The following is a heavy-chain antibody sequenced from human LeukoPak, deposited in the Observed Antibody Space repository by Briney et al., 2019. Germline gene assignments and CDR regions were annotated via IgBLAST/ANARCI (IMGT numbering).Heavy chain of an antibody. CDR3: AKAGEGYYDSTGYYYGPDNWFDP. J-gene: IGHJ5*02. Sequence: GGSLRLSCAASGFTFSSYAMTWVRQAPGKGLEWVSVISGSGGTTYYADSVKGRFTISRDNSKNTLYLQMNSLRAEDTAVYYCAKAGEGYYDSTGYYYGPDNWFDPWGQGTLVTVSS. CDR1: GFTFSSYA. CDR2: ISGSGGTT. D-gene: IGHD3-22*01. V-gene: IGHV3-23*01.